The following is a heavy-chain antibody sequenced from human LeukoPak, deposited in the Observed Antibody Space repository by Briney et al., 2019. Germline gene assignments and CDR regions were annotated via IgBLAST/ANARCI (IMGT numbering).Heavy chain of an antibody. Sequence: LRLSCAASGFTFSSYAMSWIRQPPGKGLEWLGYIYHSGRTYYNPSLKSRLTMSVDTSNNQFSLRVNSVTAADTAVYYCARAHGSPSVRLFENWGQGTLVTVSS. CDR1: GFTFSSYA. D-gene: IGHD6-6*01. J-gene: IGHJ4*02. CDR2: IYHSGRT. V-gene: IGHV4-30-2*05. CDR3: ARAHGSPSVRLFEN.